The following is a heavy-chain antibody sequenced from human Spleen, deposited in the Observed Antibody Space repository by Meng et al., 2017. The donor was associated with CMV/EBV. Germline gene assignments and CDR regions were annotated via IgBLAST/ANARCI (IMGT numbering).Heavy chain of an antibody. CDR1: CYTFTNYG. Sequence: SCYTFTNYGISWVRQAPGQGLEWMGWISAFNGKTVYAQKFQGRVTMTTDTSASTAYMEVRSLRSDDTAVYYCARRGWDDHGDEIWFDPWGQGTLVTVSS. D-gene: IGHD4-17*01. J-gene: IGHJ5*02. V-gene: IGHV1-18*01. CDR3: ARRGWDDHGDEIWFDP. CDR2: ISAFNGKT.